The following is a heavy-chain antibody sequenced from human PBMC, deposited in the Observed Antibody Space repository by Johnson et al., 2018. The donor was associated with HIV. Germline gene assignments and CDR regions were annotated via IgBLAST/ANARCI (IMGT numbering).Heavy chain of an antibody. J-gene: IGHJ3*01. Sequence: VQLVESGGGLVQPGRSLRLSCAASGFTFDDYAMHWVRQAPGKGLEWVSGISWNSGSIGYADSVKGRFTISRDNAKNSLYLQMNSLRAEDTAVYYCARGVAMIVCWGEGTMVTGSS. CDR3: ARGVAMIVC. V-gene: IGHV3-9*01. CDR1: GFTFDDYA. D-gene: IGHD3-22*01. CDR2: ISWNSGSI.